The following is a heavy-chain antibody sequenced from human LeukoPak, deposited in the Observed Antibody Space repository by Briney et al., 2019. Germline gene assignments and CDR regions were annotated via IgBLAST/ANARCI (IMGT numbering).Heavy chain of an antibody. CDR1: GFTVSSNY. V-gene: IGHV3-66*01. Sequence: GGSLRLSCAASGFTVSSNYMSWVRQAPGKGLEWVSVIYSGGSTYYADSVKGRFTISRDNSKNTLYLQMNSLRAEDTAVYYCARGYDILTGFSPWGQGTLVTVSS. D-gene: IGHD3-9*01. J-gene: IGHJ5*02. CDR3: ARGYDILTGFSP. CDR2: IYSGGST.